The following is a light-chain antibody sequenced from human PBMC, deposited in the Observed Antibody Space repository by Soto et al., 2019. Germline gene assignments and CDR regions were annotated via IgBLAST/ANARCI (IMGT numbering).Light chain of an antibody. CDR2: GAS. J-gene: IGKJ1*01. CDR1: QSVSSSY. CDR3: HHYGSSSPCT. Sequence: EIVLTQSPGTLSLSPGERGTLSCRASQSVSSSYLAWYHQRPGQAPRLLIYGASSRSTGIPDRFSGSGSGTDFKLTITSLQPEDSAVYYCHHYGSSSPCTFGQGTKVEVK. V-gene: IGKV3-20*01.